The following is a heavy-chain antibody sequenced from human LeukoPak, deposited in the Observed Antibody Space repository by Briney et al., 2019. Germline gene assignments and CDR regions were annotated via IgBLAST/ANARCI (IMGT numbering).Heavy chain of an antibody. CDR1: GYTFTGYY. V-gene: IGHV1-2*02. D-gene: IGHD2-15*01. Sequence: ASVSVSCKASGYTFTGYYMHWVRQAPGQGLEWMGWINPNSGGTNYAQKFQGRVTMTRDTSISTAYMELSRLRSDDTAVYYCARVSCSGGSCYGFDPWGQGTLVTVSS. CDR2: INPNSGGT. CDR3: ARVSCSGGSCYGFDP. J-gene: IGHJ5*02.